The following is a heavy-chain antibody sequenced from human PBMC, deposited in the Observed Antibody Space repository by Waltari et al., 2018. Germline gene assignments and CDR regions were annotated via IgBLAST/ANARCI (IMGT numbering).Heavy chain of an antibody. Sequence: QVQLVESGGGVVQPGRSLRLSCAASGFTFSRYGMHWVRQAPGKGGGWGAVIWDDGSNKYDADSVKGRFTISRDNSKNTLYLQRNSLRAEDTAVYYCARAPTGDSRYFDLWGRGTLVTVSS. V-gene: IGHV3-33*01. D-gene: IGHD7-27*01. CDR3: ARAPTGDSRYFDL. J-gene: IGHJ2*01. CDR1: GFTFSRYG. CDR2: IWDDGSNK.